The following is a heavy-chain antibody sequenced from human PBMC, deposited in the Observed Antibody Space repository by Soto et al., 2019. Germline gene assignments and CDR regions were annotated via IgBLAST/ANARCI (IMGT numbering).Heavy chain of an antibody. CDR3: ARRPMSISGTGFDY. Sequence: GGSLRLSCAASGFTFSDYYMSWIRQAPGQGLEWVSYISSSCGTIYYADSVKGRFTISRDNAKNSLYLQMNSLRAEDTAVYYCARRPMSISGTGFDYWGQGTLVTAPQ. D-gene: IGHD1-7*01. J-gene: IGHJ4*02. CDR1: GFTFSDYY. V-gene: IGHV3-11*01. CDR2: ISSSCGTI.